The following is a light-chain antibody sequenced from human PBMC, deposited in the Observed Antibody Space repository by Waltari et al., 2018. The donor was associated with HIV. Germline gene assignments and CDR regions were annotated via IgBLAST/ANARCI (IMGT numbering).Light chain of an antibody. V-gene: IGLV2-8*01. J-gene: IGLJ2*01. CDR3: SSYADNKVL. Sequence: QFALTQPPSASGSPGQSVAISCTGTSSDIGGSNYVSWYQQHPGKAPKLMIYEVTQRPSGVPDRFFGSKSGNTAFLTVSGLQAEDEAEYYCSSYADNKVLFGGGTKMTVL. CDR2: EVT. CDR1: SSDIGGSNY.